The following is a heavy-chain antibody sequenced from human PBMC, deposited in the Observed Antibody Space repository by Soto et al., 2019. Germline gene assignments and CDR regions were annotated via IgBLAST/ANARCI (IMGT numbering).Heavy chain of an antibody. CDR3: AKRIMATIGHFDS. CDR2: ISGIGHST. J-gene: IGHJ4*02. Sequence: GGSLRLSCAASGFTFSSYAMSWVRQAPGKGLEWVSSISGIGHSTYYADSVKGRFTISRDNSKNTLFLQMSSLRAEDTAVYYCAKRIMATIGHFDSWRQGTLVTVSS. V-gene: IGHV3-23*01. D-gene: IGHD5-12*01. CDR1: GFTFSSYA.